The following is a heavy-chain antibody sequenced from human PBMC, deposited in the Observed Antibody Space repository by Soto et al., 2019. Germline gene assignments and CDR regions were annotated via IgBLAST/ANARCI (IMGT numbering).Heavy chain of an antibody. J-gene: IGHJ6*02. CDR2: IYYSGST. CDR1: GGSVSSGSYY. Sequence: PETLSLTCTVSGGSVSSGSYYWSWIRQPPGKGLEWIGYIYYSGSTNYNPSLKSRVTISVDTSKNQFSLKLSSVTAADTAVYYCARGDDFWSGSQTYYYYYGMDVWGQGTTVTVS. CDR3: ARGDDFWSGSQTYYYYYGMDV. D-gene: IGHD3-3*01. V-gene: IGHV4-61*01.